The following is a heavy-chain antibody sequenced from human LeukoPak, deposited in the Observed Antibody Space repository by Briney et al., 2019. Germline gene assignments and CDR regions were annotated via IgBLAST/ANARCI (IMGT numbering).Heavy chain of an antibody. V-gene: IGHV5-51*01. CDR3: ARPREEGTAMGLRAFDI. J-gene: IGHJ3*02. D-gene: IGHD5-18*01. CDR1: GYSFTTYW. CDR2: IYPGDSDV. Sequence: GESLKISRKGSGYSFTTYWIGWVRQVPGKGLEWMGIIYPGDSDVRYSPSFQGQVTILADKSISTAYLQWSSLKASDTAMYYCARPREEGTAMGLRAFDIWGQGTMVTVSS.